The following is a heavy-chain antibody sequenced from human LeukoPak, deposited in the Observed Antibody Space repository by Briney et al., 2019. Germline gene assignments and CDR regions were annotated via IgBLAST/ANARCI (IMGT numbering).Heavy chain of an antibody. D-gene: IGHD2-2*01. Sequence: GGSLRRSCAASGFTFSSYSMNWVRQAPGKGLEWVSSISSSSSYIYYADSVKGRFTISRDNAKNSLYLQMNSLRAEDTAVYYCARDSYQLLSFDYWGQGTLVTVSS. V-gene: IGHV3-21*01. CDR2: ISSSSSYI. CDR1: GFTFSSYS. J-gene: IGHJ4*02. CDR3: ARDSYQLLSFDY.